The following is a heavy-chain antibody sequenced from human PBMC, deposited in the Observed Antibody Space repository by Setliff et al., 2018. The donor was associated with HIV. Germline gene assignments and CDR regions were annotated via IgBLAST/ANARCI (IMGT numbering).Heavy chain of an antibody. Sequence: ASVKVSCKASGYTFTNYDINWVRQATGQGLEWMGWMNPKSGGTNYAQKFQGRVTMTRDTSISTAYMELSRLRSDDTAVYYCARALFGESYNWFDPWGQGTLVTVSS. V-gene: IGHV1-2*02. J-gene: IGHJ5*02. CDR1: GYTFTNYD. CDR3: ARALFGESYNWFDP. D-gene: IGHD3-10*02. CDR2: MNPKSGGT.